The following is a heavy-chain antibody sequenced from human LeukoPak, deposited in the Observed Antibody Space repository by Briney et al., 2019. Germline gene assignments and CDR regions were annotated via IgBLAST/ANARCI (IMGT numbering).Heavy chain of an antibody. V-gene: IGHV4-34*01. CDR3: ARIFRSGSYYYYFDY. D-gene: IGHD1-26*01. Sequence: SETLSLTCAVYGGSFSGYYWSWICQPPGKGLEWIGQINHSGSTNYNPSLKSRVTISVDTSKNQFSLKLSSVTAADTAVYYCARIFRSGSYYYYFDYWGQGTLVTVSS. CDR2: INHSGST. CDR1: GGSFSGYY. J-gene: IGHJ4*02.